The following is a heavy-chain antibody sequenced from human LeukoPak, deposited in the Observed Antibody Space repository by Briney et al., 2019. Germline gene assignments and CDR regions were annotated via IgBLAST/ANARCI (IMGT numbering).Heavy chain of an antibody. D-gene: IGHD3-3*01. J-gene: IGHJ6*04. CDR2: INHSGST. CDR3: AHTYYDFWSGYLSVDV. V-gene: IGHV4-34*01. Sequence: SETLSLTCAVYGGSFSGYYWSRIRQPPGKGLEWIGEINHSGSTNYNPSLKSRVTISVDTSKNQFSLKLSSVTAADTAVYYCAHTYYDFWSGYLSVDVWGKGTTVTVSS. CDR1: GGSFSGYY.